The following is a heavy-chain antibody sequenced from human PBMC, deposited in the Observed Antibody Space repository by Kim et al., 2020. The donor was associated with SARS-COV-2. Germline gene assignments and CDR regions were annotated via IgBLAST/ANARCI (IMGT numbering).Heavy chain of an antibody. CDR1: GFTFNNYA. CDR3: AKDGHDYDFWSGYGMDV. D-gene: IGHD3-3*01. CDR2: ISGSGGST. J-gene: IGHJ6*02. Sequence: GGSLRLSCAASGFTFNNYAMNWVRQAPGKGLEWVSGISGSGGSTYHADSVKGRFTISRDNSKNTLSLQMNSLRAEDTAVYYCAKDGHDYDFWSGYGMDVWGQGTTVTVSS. V-gene: IGHV3-23*01.